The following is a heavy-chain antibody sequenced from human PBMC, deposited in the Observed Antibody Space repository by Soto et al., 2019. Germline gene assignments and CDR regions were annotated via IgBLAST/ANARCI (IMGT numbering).Heavy chain of an antibody. CDR2: INPNSGGT. CDR1: GYTFTDFY. Sequence: VKVSCKASGYTFTDFYIHWVRQAPGQGLEWMGWINPNSGGTNYAQKFQGRVTMTRDRSITTVYMELSRLRSDDTAVYYCARDSSSSPDYYYFYGMDVWGQGTTVTVSS. V-gene: IGHV1-2*02. D-gene: IGHD6-6*01. CDR3: ARDSSSSPDYYYFYGMDV. J-gene: IGHJ6*02.